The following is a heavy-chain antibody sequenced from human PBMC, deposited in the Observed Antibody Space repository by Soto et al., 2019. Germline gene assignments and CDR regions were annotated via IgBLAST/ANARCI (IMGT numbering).Heavy chain of an antibody. CDR1: GYTFTSYG. V-gene: IGHV1-18*01. CDR2: ISAYNGNT. D-gene: IGHD3-9*01. CDR3: ARDLSHILTGYYNLRPHDAFDI. Sequence: GASLKVSCKASGYTFTSYGISWVRQAPGQGLEWMGWISAYNGNTNYAQKLQGRVTMTTDTSTSTAYMELRSLRSDDTAVYYCARDLSHILTGYYNLRPHDAFDIWGQGTMVTVSS. J-gene: IGHJ3*02.